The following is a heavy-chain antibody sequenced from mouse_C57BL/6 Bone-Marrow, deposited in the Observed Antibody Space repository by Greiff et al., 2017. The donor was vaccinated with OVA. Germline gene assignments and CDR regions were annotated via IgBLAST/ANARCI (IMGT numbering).Heavy chain of an antibody. J-gene: IGHJ2*01. CDR2: INPSSGYT. CDR3: ARSYYSNYGHY. CDR1: GYTFTSYT. Sequence: ESGAELARPGASVKMSCKASGYTFTSYTMHWVKQRPGQGLEWIGYINPSSGYTKYNQKFKDKATLTADKSSSTAYMQLSSLTSEDSAVYYCARSYYSNYGHYWGQGTTLTVSS. D-gene: IGHD2-5*01. V-gene: IGHV1-4*01.